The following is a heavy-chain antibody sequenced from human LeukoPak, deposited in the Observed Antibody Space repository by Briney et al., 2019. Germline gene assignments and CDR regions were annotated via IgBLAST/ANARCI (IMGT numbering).Heavy chain of an antibody. D-gene: IGHD6-13*01. V-gene: IGHV3-9*01. J-gene: IGHJ4*02. CDR1: GFTFDDYA. CDR2: ISWNSGSI. Sequence: GGSLRLSCAASGFTFDDYAMHWVRQAPGKGLEWVSGISWNSGSIGYADSVKGRFTISRDNAKNSLYLQMNSLRAEDTALYYCAKDIAAAGTFDYWGQGTLVTVSS. CDR3: AKDIAAAGTFDY.